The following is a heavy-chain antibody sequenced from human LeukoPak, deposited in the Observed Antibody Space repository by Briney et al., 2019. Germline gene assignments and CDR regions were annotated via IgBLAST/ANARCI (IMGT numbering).Heavy chain of an antibody. V-gene: IGHV3-20*04. CDR3: ARDERYYYDSSGYPPDDAFDI. CDR2: INWNGGST. CDR1: GFTFDDYG. Sequence: PGGSLRLSCAASGFTFDDYGMSWVRQAPGKGLEWVSGINWNGGSTGYADSVKGRFTISRDNAKNSLYLQMNSLRAEDTALYYCARDERYYYDSSGYPPDDAFDIWGQGTMVTVSS. J-gene: IGHJ3*02. D-gene: IGHD3-22*01.